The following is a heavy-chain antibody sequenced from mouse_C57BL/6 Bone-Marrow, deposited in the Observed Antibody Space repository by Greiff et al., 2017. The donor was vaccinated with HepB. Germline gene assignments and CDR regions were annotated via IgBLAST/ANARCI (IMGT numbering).Heavy chain of an antibody. CDR3: ARDKGLGRAFYAMDY. D-gene: IGHD4-1*01. J-gene: IGHJ4*01. V-gene: IGHV3-5*01. CDR1: GISITTGNYR. Sequence: VQLKESGPGLVKPSQTVFLTCTVTGISITTGNYRWSWIRQFPGNKLEWIGYIYYSGTITYNPSLTSRTTITRDTPKNQFFLEMNSLTAEDTATYYCARDKGLGRAFYAMDYWGQGTSVTVSS. CDR2: IYYSGTI.